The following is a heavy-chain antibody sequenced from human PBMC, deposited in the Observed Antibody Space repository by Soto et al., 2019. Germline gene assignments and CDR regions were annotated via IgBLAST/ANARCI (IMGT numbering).Heavy chain of an antibody. J-gene: IGHJ4*02. CDR3: ARGLAYYDFSSGYTGYYFDY. Sequence: SETLSLTCTVSGGSISSYYWSWIRQPAGKGLEWIGRIYTSGSTNYNPSLKSRVTMSVDTSKNQFSLKLSSVTAADTAVYYCARGLAYYDFSSGYTGYYFDYWGQGTLVTVSS. CDR1: GGSISSYY. CDR2: IYTSGST. V-gene: IGHV4-4*07. D-gene: IGHD3-3*01.